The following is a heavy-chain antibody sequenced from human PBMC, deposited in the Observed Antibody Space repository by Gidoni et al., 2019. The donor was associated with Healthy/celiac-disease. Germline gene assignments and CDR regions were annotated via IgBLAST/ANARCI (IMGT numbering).Heavy chain of an antibody. CDR1: GFTFSDYY. CDR3: ARDRAVGPYNWFDP. V-gene: IGHV3-11*06. Sequence: QVQLVESGGGLVKPGGSLRLSCAASGFTFSDYYMSWIRQAPGKGLEWVSYISSSSSYTNYADSVKGRFTISRDNAKNSLYLQMNSLRAEDTAVYYCARDRAVGPYNWFDPWGQGTLVTVSS. D-gene: IGHD1-26*01. CDR2: ISSSSSYT. J-gene: IGHJ5*02.